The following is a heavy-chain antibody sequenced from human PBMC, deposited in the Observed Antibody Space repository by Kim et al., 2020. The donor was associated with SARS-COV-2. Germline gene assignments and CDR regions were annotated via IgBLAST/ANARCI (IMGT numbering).Heavy chain of an antibody. CDR1: GGSFSGYY. D-gene: IGHD2-2*02. J-gene: IGHJ5*02. CDR3: ARAVRRVVVPAAIAQSRLGHNWFDP. V-gene: IGHV4-34*01. Sequence: SETLSLTCAVYGGSFSGYYWSWIRQPPGKGLEWIGEINHSGSTNYNPSLKSRVTISVDTSKNQFSLKLSSVTAADTAVYYCARAVRRVVVPAAIAQSRLGHNWFDPWGQGTLVTVSS. CDR2: INHSGST.